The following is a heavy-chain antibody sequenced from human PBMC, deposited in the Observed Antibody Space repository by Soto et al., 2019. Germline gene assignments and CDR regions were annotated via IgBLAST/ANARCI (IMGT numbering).Heavy chain of an antibody. J-gene: IGHJ5*02. CDR2: INHSGST. CDR1: GGSFSGYY. D-gene: IGHD2-15*01. V-gene: IGHV4-34*01. Sequence: QVQLHQWGAGLLKPSETLSLTCAVYGGSFSGYYWSWIRQPPGKGLEWIGEINHSGSTNYNPSLKSRVTISVDTSKNQFSLKLSSVTAADTAVYYCARGTTSHFRYCSAGSCYPKWFDPWGQGTLVTVSS. CDR3: ARGTTSHFRYCSAGSCYPKWFDP.